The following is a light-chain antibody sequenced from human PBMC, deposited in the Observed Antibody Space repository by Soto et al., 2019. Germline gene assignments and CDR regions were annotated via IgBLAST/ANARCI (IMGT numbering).Light chain of an antibody. CDR2: WAS. CDR3: QQYYGTPFT. CDR1: QSVYYKSTKANY. J-gene: IGKJ4*01. V-gene: IGKV4-1*01. Sequence: IVMTQTPDSVAVSLGERATINCRSSQSVYYKSTKANYVAWYQQKPGQPPKLLIHWASNRELGVPDRFSGSGSGTDITLTINILQAEDVAVYYCQQYYGTPFTFGGGTKVQIK.